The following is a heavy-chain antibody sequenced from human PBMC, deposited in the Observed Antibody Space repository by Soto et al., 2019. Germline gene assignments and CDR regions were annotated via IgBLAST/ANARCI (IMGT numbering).Heavy chain of an antibody. D-gene: IGHD3-3*01. CDR2: IIPIFGTA. Sequence: SVKVSCKASGGTFSSYAISWVRQAPGQGLEWMVGIIPIFGTANYAQKFQGRVTITADESTSTAYMELSSLRSEDTAVYYCARPLATIFGVVIRPYYYGMDVWGQGTTVTVSS. CDR3: ARPLATIFGVVIRPYYYGMDV. V-gene: IGHV1-69*13. J-gene: IGHJ6*02. CDR1: GGTFSSYA.